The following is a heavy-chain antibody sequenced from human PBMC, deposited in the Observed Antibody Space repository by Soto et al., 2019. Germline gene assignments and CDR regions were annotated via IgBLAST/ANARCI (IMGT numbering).Heavy chain of an antibody. J-gene: IGHJ5*02. Sequence: QVQLVQSGAEVKKPGSSVKVSCKASGDTFSSYAISWVRQAPGQGLEWMGGIIPIFGTANYAQKFQGRVTITADESTSTAYMELSSLRSEDTAVYYCARDPRAVGATADWFDPWGQGTLVTVSS. CDR3: ARDPRAVGATADWFDP. CDR1: GDTFSSYA. CDR2: IIPIFGTA. V-gene: IGHV1-69*01. D-gene: IGHD1-26*01.